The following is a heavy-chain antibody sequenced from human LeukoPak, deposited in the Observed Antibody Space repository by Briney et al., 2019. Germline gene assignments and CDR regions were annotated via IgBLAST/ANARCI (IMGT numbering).Heavy chain of an antibody. D-gene: IGHD3-22*01. CDR2: IRSNTNNYAT. J-gene: IGHJ4*02. CDR1: GFTFSDSA. V-gene: IGHV3-73*01. CDR3: TTVADDSSGYFYVSFDY. Sequence: GGSLKLSCAASGFTFSDSAMHWVRQASGKGLEWVGRIRSNTNNYATAYAESMKGRFTISRDDSKNTAYLQMNSLKADDTAVYFCTTVADDSSGYFYVSFDYWGQGTLVTVSS.